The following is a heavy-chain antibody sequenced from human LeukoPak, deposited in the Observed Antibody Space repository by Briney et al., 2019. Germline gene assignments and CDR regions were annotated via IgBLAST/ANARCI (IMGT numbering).Heavy chain of an antibody. D-gene: IGHD6-19*01. CDR2: INHSVST. CDR3: ARVARGWYGFGVDY. Sequence: SETLSLTCAVYGGSFSGYYWSWIRQPPEEGLEWIGEINHSVSTNYNPSLKSRVTISVDTSKNQFSLKLSSVNAADTAVYYCARVARGWYGFGVDYWGQGTLVTVSS. CDR1: GGSFSGYY. J-gene: IGHJ4*02. V-gene: IGHV4-34*01.